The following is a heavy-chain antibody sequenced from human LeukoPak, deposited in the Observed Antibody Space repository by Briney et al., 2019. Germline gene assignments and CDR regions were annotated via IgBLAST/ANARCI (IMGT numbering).Heavy chain of an antibody. CDR2: IIPILGIA. V-gene: IGHV1-69*04. D-gene: IGHD3-22*01. CDR1: GGTFSSYA. CDR3: ARSGMDYYDSSGYYFDY. Sequence: SVKVPCKASGGTFSSYAISWVRQAPGQGLEWMGRIIPILGIANYAQKFQGRDTITADKSTSTAYMELSSLRSEDTAVYYCARSGMDYYDSSGYYFDYWGQGTLVTVSS. J-gene: IGHJ4*02.